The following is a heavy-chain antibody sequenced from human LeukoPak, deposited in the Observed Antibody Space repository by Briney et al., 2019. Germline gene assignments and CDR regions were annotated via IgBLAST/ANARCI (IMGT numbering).Heavy chain of an antibody. Sequence: GGPLRLSCAASGFTFSSYGMHWVRQAPGKGLEWVALIWFDGTYEYYADSVKGRSTISRDNSNKTLYLQMNSLRAEDTAVYYCAKERDYAEDMDVWGKGTTVTVSS. V-gene: IGHV3-33*06. CDR2: IWFDGTYE. J-gene: IGHJ6*03. CDR3: AKERDYAEDMDV. CDR1: GFTFSSYG. D-gene: IGHD4-17*01.